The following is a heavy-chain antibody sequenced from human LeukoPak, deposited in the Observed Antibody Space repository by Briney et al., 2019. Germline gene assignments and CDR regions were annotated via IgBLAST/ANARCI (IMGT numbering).Heavy chain of an antibody. Sequence: GGSLRLSCAASGFTFSSYEMNWVRQAPGKGLEWVSYISSGGSTIYYADSVKGRFTISRDNAKNSLYLQMNSLRAEDTAVYYCARVDYDFWSGYSTYWGQGTLVTVPS. V-gene: IGHV3-48*03. J-gene: IGHJ4*02. CDR2: ISSGGSTI. CDR3: ARVDYDFWSGYSTY. CDR1: GFTFSSYE. D-gene: IGHD3-3*01.